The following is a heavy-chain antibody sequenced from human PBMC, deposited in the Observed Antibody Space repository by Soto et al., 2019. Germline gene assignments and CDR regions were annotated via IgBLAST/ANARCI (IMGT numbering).Heavy chain of an antibody. D-gene: IGHD6-13*01. CDR2: IYYSGST. CDR3: ARELIWLAEAGVGWFDP. CDR1: GGSISSGGYY. V-gene: IGHV4-31*03. J-gene: IGHJ5*02. Sequence: QVQLQESGPGLVKPSQTLSLTCTVSGGSISSGGYYWSWIRQHPGTGLEWIGYIYYSGSTYYNPSLKIRVTISVDTTKNQFSLKLSSVTAADTAVYYCARELIWLAEAGVGWFDPWGQGTLVTVS.